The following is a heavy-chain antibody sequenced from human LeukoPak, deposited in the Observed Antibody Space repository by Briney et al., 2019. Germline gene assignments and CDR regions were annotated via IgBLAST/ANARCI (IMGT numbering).Heavy chain of an antibody. D-gene: IGHD1-26*01. CDR2: INPNSGGT. Sequence: PMASVKVSCKASGYTFTGYYVHWVRQAPGQGLEWMGWINPNSGGTNYAQKFQGRVTMTRDTSISTAYMELSRLRSDDTAVYYCARDGIEWEPGVVNNWFDPWGQGTLVTVSS. CDR1: GYTFTGYY. CDR3: ARDGIEWEPGVVNNWFDP. J-gene: IGHJ5*02. V-gene: IGHV1-2*02.